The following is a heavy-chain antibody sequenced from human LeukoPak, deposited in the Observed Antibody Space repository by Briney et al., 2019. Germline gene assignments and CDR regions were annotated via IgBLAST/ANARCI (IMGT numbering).Heavy chain of an antibody. CDR3: ARVSLVISLFDY. CDR2: ISAYNGNT. D-gene: IGHD3-10*01. CDR1: GYTFTGYY. Sequence: ASVKVSCKASGYTFTGYYMHWVRQAPGQGLEWMGRISAYNGNTNYAQKLQGRVTMSTDTSTSTAYMELRSLRSDDTAVYYCARVSLVISLFDYWGQGTLATVSS. V-gene: IGHV1-18*04. J-gene: IGHJ4*02.